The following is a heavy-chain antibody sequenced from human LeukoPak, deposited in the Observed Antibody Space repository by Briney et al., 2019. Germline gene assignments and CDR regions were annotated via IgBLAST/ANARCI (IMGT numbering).Heavy chain of an antibody. CDR3: ARAPSGSYYLVPWDY. J-gene: IGHJ4*02. V-gene: IGHV1-46*01. CDR1: GYTFTSYY. Sequence: ASVKVSCKASGYTFTSYYMHWARQAPGQGLEWMGIINPSGGSTSYAQKFQGRVTMTRDTSTSTVYMELSSLRSEDTAVYYCARAPSGSYYLVPWDYWGQGTLVTVSS. CDR2: INPSGGST. D-gene: IGHD1-26*01.